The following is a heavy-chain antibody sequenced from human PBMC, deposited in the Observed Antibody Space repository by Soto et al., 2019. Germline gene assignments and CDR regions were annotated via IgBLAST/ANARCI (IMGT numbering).Heavy chain of an antibody. D-gene: IGHD2-2*01. Sequence: GGSLRLSCVTSGCSFSTFWLNWVRQAPGRGLEWVANINQDGSEKYYVDSVKGRFTISRDNAQNSLYLQMNSLRAEDTAVYYCAKAGDIVVVPAAMLAFDIWGQGTMVTVS. V-gene: IGHV3-7*02. CDR2: INQDGSEK. CDR3: AKAGDIVVVPAAMLAFDI. J-gene: IGHJ3*02. CDR1: GCSFSTFW.